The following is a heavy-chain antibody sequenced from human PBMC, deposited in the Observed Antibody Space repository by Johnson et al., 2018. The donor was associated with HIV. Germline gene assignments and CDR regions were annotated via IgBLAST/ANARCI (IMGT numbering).Heavy chain of an antibody. CDR1: GFTFDDYA. V-gene: IGHV3-48*03. Sequence: VQLVECGGGVVQPGGSLRLSCAASGFTFDDYAMHWVRQAPGKGLEWVSYISSSGSTIYYADSVKGRFSISRDKSKNTLYLQINSLRAEDTAVYYCATHLNDFSDTLTDDAFDIWGQGTMVTVSS. J-gene: IGHJ3*02. CDR2: ISSSGSTI. D-gene: IGHD4-17*01. CDR3: ATHLNDFSDTLTDDAFDI.